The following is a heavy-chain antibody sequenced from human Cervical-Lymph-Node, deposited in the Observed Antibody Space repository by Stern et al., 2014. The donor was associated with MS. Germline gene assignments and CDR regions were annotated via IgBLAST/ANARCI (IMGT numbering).Heavy chain of an antibody. D-gene: IGHD2-21*01. J-gene: IGHJ3*02. CDR2: LYLDGDE. V-gene: IGHV2-70*17. CDR1: GFSLTTSGMS. Sequence: ESGPALVGPTQTLTLTCTFSGFSLTTSGMSVSWIRQPPGKSLEWLGRLYLDGDEFFSTSLKTRLTISKDTSRNQVVLTMTNVDFADTGTYYCARLEQVKFCAGATCYSNSHDGFDIWGRGTKVTVSS. CDR3: ARLEQVKFCAGATCYSNSHDGFDI.